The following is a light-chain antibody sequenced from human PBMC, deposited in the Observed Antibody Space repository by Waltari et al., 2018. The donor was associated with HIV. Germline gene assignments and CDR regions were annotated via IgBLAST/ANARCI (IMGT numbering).Light chain of an antibody. CDR2: EVT. J-gene: IGLJ2*01. CDR3: SSYTSSNTVV. CDR1: SSDVGGYHY. Sequence: QSALTQPASVSGSPGQSIPISCTGTSSDVGGYHYVSWYQQHPGKAPKVMIYEVTNRPSGVSNRFSGSKSGNTASLTISGLQAEDEADYYCSSYTSSNTVVFGGGTKLTVL. V-gene: IGLV2-14*01.